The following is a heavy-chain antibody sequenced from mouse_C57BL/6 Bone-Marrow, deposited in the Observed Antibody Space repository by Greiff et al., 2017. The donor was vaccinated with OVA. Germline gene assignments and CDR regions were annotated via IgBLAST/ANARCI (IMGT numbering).Heavy chain of an antibody. CDR1: GYTFTRYW. Sequence: VQLQQPGAELVMPGASVKLSCTASGYTFTRYWMHWVKQRPGQGLEWIGEIDPSDSYTNYNQKFKGKSTLTVDKSSSTAYMQLSSLTSEDSAVYYGAREVRITTGRFDDGGQGTTLTVSS. D-gene: IGHD1-1*01. J-gene: IGHJ2*01. CDR2: IDPSDSYT. V-gene: IGHV1-69*01. CDR3: AREVRITTGRFDD.